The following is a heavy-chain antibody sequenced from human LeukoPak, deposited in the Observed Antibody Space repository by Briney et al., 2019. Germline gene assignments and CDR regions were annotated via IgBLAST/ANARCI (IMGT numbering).Heavy chain of an antibody. CDR3: ARRFYCSSTSCSNWFDP. Sequence: SETLSLICTVSGRSISSDSYYSGWIRQPPGKGLEWTRSIYYSGSTYYNPSLKSRVTISVDTSKNHFSLRLTSVTAADTAVYYCARRFYCSSTSCSNWFDPWGQGTLVTVSS. D-gene: IGHD2-2*01. J-gene: IGHJ5*02. CDR1: GRSISSDSYY. CDR2: IYYSGST. V-gene: IGHV4-39*02.